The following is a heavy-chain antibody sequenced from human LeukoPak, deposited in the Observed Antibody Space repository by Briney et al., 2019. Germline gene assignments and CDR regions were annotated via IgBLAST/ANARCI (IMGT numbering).Heavy chain of an antibody. Sequence: PGGSLRLSCAASGFTFSSYGMSWVRQAPGKGLEWVANIKQDGGEIYYVDSVKGRFTISRDNAKNSLSLQMNSLRAEDTAVYYCARDKVVGATHFDYWGQGTLVTVSS. J-gene: IGHJ4*02. CDR1: GFTFSSYG. V-gene: IGHV3-7*01. CDR2: IKQDGGEI. D-gene: IGHD1-26*01. CDR3: ARDKVVGATHFDY.